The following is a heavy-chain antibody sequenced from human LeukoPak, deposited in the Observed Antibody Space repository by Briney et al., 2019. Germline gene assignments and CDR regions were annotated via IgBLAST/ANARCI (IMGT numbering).Heavy chain of an antibody. D-gene: IGHD5-18*01. V-gene: IGHV4-31*03. CDR3: ARGGTNGYSYGYGGRNWFDP. CDR1: GGSISSGGYY. J-gene: IGHJ5*02. Sequence: SETLSLTCTVSGGSISSGGYYWSWIRQHPGKGLEWIGYIYYSGSTYYNPSLKSRVTISVDTSKNQFSLKLSSVTAADTAAYYCARGGTNGYSYGYGGRNWFDPWGQGTLVTVSS. CDR2: IYYSGST.